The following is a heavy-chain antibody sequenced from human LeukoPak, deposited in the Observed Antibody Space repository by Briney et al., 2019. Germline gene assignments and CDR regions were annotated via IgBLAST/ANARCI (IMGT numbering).Heavy chain of an antibody. CDR3: ARDYDSSSEYFQH. V-gene: IGHV1-2*02. J-gene: IGHJ1*01. Sequence: ASVKVSCKASGYTFTGYYMHWVRQAPGQGLEWMGWINPNSGGTNYAQKLQGRVTMTTDTSTSTAYMELRSLRSDDTAVYYCARDYDSSSEYFQHWGQGTLVTVSS. CDR1: GYTFTGYY. CDR2: INPNSGGT. D-gene: IGHD3-22*01.